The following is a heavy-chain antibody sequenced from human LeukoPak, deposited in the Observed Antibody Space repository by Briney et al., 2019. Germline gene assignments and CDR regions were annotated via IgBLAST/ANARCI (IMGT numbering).Heavy chain of an antibody. J-gene: IGHJ5*02. V-gene: IGHV3-7*01. D-gene: IGHD3-3*01. CDR3: AIRRDKRFSEPRDPPNWFDP. CDR2: IKQDGSEK. Sequence: PGGSLRLSCAASGFTFSCYWMSWVRQAPGKGLEWVANIKQDGSEKYYVDSVKGRFTISRDNAKNSLYLQMNSLRAEDTAVYYCAIRRDKRFSEPRDPPNWFDPWGQGTLVTVSS. CDR1: GFTFSCYW.